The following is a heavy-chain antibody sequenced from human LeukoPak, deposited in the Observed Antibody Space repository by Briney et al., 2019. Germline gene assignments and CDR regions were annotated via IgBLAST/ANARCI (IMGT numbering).Heavy chain of an antibody. Sequence: KPSETLSLTCAVNGGSFSVYFWTWIRQPPGKGLEWIGEINRSGRTNYNSSLKSRVAISLDTSKNQFSLKLSSVAAADTAVYYCARGYEGYLDYWGQGTLVTVSS. V-gene: IGHV4-34*01. CDR3: ARGYEGYLDY. J-gene: IGHJ4*02. CDR1: GGSFSVYF. CDR2: INRSGRT. D-gene: IGHD1-1*01.